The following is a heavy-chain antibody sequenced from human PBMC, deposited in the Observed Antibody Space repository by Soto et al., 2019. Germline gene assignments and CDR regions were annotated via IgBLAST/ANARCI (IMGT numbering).Heavy chain of an antibody. CDR2: VSNSGSST. Sequence: LRLSCAASGFTFRDYAMSWVRQAPGRGLEWVSGVSNSGSSTYYADSVKGRFTISRDNSKNTLYLQMNSLRAEDTAVYYCARVTTFYDILTSSYALNYFDYWGQGTRVTVSS. CDR1: GFTFRDYA. V-gene: IGHV3-23*01. D-gene: IGHD3-9*01. J-gene: IGHJ4*02. CDR3: ARVTTFYDILTSSYALNYFDY.